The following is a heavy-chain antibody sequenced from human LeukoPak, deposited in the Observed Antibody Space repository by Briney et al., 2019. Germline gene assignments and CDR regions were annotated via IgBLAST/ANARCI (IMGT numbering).Heavy chain of an antibody. D-gene: IGHD3-10*01. CDR2: IRGDGYDT. CDR1: GFSFSDFW. J-gene: IGHJ4*02. V-gene: IGHV3-74*01. Sequence: PGGSLRLSSAASGFSFSDFWMHWVRQTPGKGLVWVSRIRGDGYDTNYADSVEGRFTISRDNARHTLYLQMNSLRADDTAVYYCASDRVLGSGSLDNWGQGTLVTVSS. CDR3: ASDRVLGSGSLDN.